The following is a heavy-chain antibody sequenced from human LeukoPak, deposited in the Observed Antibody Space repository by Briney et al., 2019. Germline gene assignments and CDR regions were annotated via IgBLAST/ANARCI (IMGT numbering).Heavy chain of an antibody. CDR2: FYNSGST. Sequence: SETLSLTCTVSGASVNSDSYYWSWIRQPPGKGLEWVGHFYNSGSTNYNPSLKSRVTMSVDTSTNHFSVKLSSVTAADTAVYYCARHYRGLDYWGQGTLATVSS. V-gene: IGHV4-61*03. J-gene: IGHJ4*02. CDR3: ARHYRGLDY. CDR1: GASVNSDSYY. D-gene: IGHD4-23*01.